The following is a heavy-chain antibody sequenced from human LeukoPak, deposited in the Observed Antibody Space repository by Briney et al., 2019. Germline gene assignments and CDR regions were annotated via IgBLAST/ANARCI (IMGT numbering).Heavy chain of an antibody. V-gene: IGHV4-39*01. J-gene: IGHJ4*02. CDR3: ARQLSGTYQWTFDY. CDR1: GGSISTATHY. Sequence: SETLSLTCTVSGGSISTATHYWAWIRQPPGEGLEWIGTIHYTGITYYNPSLKSRVTISVDTSKNQFSLHLGSVTAADTGVYHCARQLSGTYQWTFDYWGQGTLVPVSS. CDR2: IHYTGIT. D-gene: IGHD1-26*01.